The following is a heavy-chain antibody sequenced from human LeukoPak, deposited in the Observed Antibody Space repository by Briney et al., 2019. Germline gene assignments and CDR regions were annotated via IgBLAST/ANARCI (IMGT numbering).Heavy chain of an antibody. CDR2: IYYSGSP. D-gene: IGHD6-19*01. CDR1: GGSISSYY. V-gene: IGHV4-59*01. Sequence: SETLSLTCTVSGGSISSYYWSWIRQPPGKGLEWIGYIYYSGSPNYNPSLKSRVTISVDTSKNQFSLKLSSVTAADTAVYYCARDPYSSGWYYFDYWGQGTLVTVSS. J-gene: IGHJ4*02. CDR3: ARDPYSSGWYYFDY.